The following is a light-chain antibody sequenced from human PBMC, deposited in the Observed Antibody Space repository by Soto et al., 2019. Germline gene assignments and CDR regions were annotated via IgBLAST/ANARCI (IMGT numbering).Light chain of an antibody. Sequence: DIVMTQSPLSLPVTPGEPASISCRSSQSLLHSNGYNYLDWYLQKPGQSPQLLIYLGSNRSSGVPDRFSGSGSGTDFTLKISRVESLNVAASSWMHALPLPRTFGQG. J-gene: IGKJ1*01. CDR1: QSLLHSNGYNY. CDR3: MHALPLPRT. CDR2: LGS. V-gene: IGKV2-28*01.